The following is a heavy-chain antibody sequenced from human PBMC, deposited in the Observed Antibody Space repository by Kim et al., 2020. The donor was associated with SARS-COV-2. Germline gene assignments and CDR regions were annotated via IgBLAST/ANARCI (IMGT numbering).Heavy chain of an antibody. Sequence: GRFTISRDNAKHSLYLRMNSLRAEDTAVYYCARSRFPIVGIAAAGTFFDYWGQGTLVTVSS. D-gene: IGHD6-13*01. V-gene: IGHV3-11*04. J-gene: IGHJ4*02. CDR3: ARSRFPIVGIAAAGTFFDY.